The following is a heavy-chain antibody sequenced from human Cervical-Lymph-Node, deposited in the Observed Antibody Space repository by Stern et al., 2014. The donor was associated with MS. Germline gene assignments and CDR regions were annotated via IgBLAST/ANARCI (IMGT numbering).Heavy chain of an antibody. CDR1: GGSISSYY. J-gene: IGHJ5*02. Sequence: QESGPGLVTPSETLSLTCTVSGGSISSYYWSCIRQPPGKGLVWIGYIYYSWSTNYKPSLQSRVTISVDTSKNQFSLKLSSVTAADXAVXYXAXXAGWFDPWGQXTLVTVSS. CDR3: AXXAGWFDP. V-gene: IGHV4-59*01. CDR2: IYYSWST.